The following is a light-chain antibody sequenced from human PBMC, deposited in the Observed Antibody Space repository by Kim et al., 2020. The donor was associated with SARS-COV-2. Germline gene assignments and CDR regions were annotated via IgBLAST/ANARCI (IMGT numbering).Light chain of an antibody. Sequence: ASVGDRVTITCRASQSITNWLAWYQQKPGKAPKLLIYAASTLESGVPSRVSGSGSGTEFTLTISSLHPDDFATYYCQQYSGSSPPFGGGTKVDIK. CDR2: AAS. CDR1: QSITNW. CDR3: QQYSGSSPP. V-gene: IGKV1-5*03. J-gene: IGKJ4*01.